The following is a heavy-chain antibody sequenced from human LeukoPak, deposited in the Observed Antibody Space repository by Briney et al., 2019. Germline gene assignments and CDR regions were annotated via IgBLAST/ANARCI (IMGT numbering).Heavy chain of an antibody. Sequence: PSETLSLTCTVSGGSISGYYWSWIRQPPGKGLEWIGEINHSGSTNYNPSLKSRVTISVDTSKNQFSLKLSSVTAADTAVYYCARGRYSSGWYPSERGYFQHWGQGTLVTVSS. D-gene: IGHD6-19*01. V-gene: IGHV4-34*01. CDR2: INHSGST. J-gene: IGHJ1*01. CDR3: ARGRYSSGWYPSERGYFQH. CDR1: GGSISGYY.